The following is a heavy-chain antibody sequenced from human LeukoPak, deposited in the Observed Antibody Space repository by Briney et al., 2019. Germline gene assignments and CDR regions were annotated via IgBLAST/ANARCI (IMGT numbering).Heavy chain of an antibody. CDR1: GGSFSGYY. J-gene: IGHJ4*02. CDR3: ARRMYYYGSGTGMDYFDY. D-gene: IGHD3-10*01. V-gene: IGHV4-34*01. Sequence: SETLSLTCAVYGGSFSGYYWSWIRQPPGKGLEWIGEINHSGSTNYNPSLKSRVTISVDTSKNQFSLKLSSVTAADTAVYYCARRMYYYGSGTGMDYFDYWGQGTLVTVSS. CDR2: INHSGST.